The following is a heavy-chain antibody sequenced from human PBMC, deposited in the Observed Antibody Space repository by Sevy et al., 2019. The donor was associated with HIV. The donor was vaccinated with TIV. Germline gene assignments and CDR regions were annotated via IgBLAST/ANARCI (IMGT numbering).Heavy chain of an antibody. Sequence: GGSLRLSCKASGFIFSNYEMNWVRQAPGKGLEWVSYISPSGHAIYYADSVKGRFTVSRDNAKNSLNLQMNSLRGDDTALYYCARDIDSSGYSYAFDLWGQGTMVTVSS. V-gene: IGHV3-48*03. CDR1: GFIFSNYE. J-gene: IGHJ3*01. CDR3: ARDIDSSGYSYAFDL. D-gene: IGHD3-22*01. CDR2: ISPSGHAI.